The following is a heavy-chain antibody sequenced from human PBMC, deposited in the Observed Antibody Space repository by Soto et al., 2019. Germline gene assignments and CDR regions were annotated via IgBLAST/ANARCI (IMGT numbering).Heavy chain of an antibody. J-gene: IGHJ4*02. V-gene: IGHV1-18*01. CDR2: ISTSNGDT. D-gene: IGHD1-26*01. CDR1: GYTFINYN. Sequence: GPGVKEPGASVRVSCKASGYTFINYNIFWVRQAPGQGLEWMGWISTSNGDTNYAQNFQGRVTMTTDTSTTTAYVELRSLRYDDTAVYYCARDITGATGDYWGQGTLVTVSS. CDR3: ARDITGATGDY.